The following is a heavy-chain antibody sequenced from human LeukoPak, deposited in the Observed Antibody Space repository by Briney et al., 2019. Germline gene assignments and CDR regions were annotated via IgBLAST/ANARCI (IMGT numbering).Heavy chain of an antibody. J-gene: IGHJ5*02. CDR2: IIPIFGTA. D-gene: IGHD4/OR15-4a*01. CDR1: RGTFSSYA. V-gene: IGHV1-69*05. Sequence: ASVKVSCKAARGTFSSYAISWVRQAPGQGLEWMGRIIPIFGTANYAQKFQGRVTITTDESTCTAYMELSSLRSEDTTGYFCSRDRANLHWVDPWGQGTLVTVSS. CDR3: SRDRANLHWVDP.